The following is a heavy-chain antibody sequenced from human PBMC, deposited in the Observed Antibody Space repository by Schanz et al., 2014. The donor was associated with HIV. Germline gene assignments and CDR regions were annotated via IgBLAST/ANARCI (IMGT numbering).Heavy chain of an antibody. CDR3: ARDRPVIVGATRADGGTDFDY. V-gene: IGHV1-8*02. CDR2: MNPNSGGT. D-gene: IGHD1-26*01. J-gene: IGHJ4*02. Sequence: QVQLVQSGAEVKKPGSSVKVSCKASGGTFSSYAINWVRQATGQGLEWMGWMNPNSGGTNFAQKFQGRLTMTTDTSTSTAYMELRSLRSDDTAVYYCARDRPVIVGATRADGGTDFDYWGQGTLVTVSS. CDR1: GGTFSSYA.